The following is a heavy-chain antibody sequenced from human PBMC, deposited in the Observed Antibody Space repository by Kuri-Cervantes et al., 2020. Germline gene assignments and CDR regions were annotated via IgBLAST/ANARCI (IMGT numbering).Heavy chain of an antibody. V-gene: IGHV3-7*01. J-gene: IGHJ6*02. D-gene: IGHD5-12*01. CDR1: GFTFSNYW. CDR2: INQGGSEK. Sequence: GESLKISCAASGFTFSNYWMSWVRQAPGKGLEWVANINQGGSEKYYVDSVKGRFTISRDNAKKSLYLQMNSLRAEDTAVFYCAREGRRGYSGYGNPDYYYAMDVWGQGTTVTVSS. CDR3: AREGRRGYSGYGNPDYYYAMDV.